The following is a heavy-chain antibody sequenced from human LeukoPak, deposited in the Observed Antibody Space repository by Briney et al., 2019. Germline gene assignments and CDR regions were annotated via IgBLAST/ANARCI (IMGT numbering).Heavy chain of an antibody. D-gene: IGHD1-14*01. J-gene: IGHJ4*02. CDR2: INHSGST. CDR1: GGSFSGYY. V-gene: IGHV4-34*01. Sequence: KPSETLSLTCAVYGGSFSGYYWSWIRQPPGKGLEWIGEINHSGSTNYNPSLKSRVTISVDTSKNQFSLRLTSVTAADTAVYYCARGITGRSIDYWGQRTLVTVSS. CDR3: ARGITGRSIDY.